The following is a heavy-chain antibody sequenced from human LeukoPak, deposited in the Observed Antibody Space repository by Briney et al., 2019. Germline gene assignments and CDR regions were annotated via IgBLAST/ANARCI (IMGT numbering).Heavy chain of an antibody. J-gene: IGHJ4*02. Sequence: SETLSLTCTVSGGSISSSSYYWGWIRQPPGKGLEWIGSIYYSGSTYYNPSLKSRVTISVDTSKNQFSLKLSSVTAADTAVYYCARHLRYSSSWYDYWGQGTLVTVSS. D-gene: IGHD6-13*01. CDR3: ARHLRYSSSWYDY. CDR2: IYYSGST. CDR1: GGSISSSSYY. V-gene: IGHV4-39*01.